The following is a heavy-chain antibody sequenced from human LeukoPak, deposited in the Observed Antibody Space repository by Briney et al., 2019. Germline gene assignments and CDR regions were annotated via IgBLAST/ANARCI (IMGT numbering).Heavy chain of an antibody. J-gene: IGHJ1*01. D-gene: IGHD3-22*01. CDR1: AFTLSSYW. Sequence: PGGSLSFSCAASAFTLSSYWLHWVRQAPGKGLVWVSRIKSDGRTNYADSVKGRFTIPRDNANNTVSLQMNSLRAEDTGVYYCARAVSEIGGYYPLYFRHWGQGTLVIVSS. CDR2: IKSDGRT. V-gene: IGHV3-74*01. CDR3: ARAVSEIGGYYPLYFRH.